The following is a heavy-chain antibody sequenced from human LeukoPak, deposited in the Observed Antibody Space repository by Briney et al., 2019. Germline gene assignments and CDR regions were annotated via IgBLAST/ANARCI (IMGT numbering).Heavy chain of an antibody. CDR3: ARSTLSSGYYYGMDV. CDR1: GGSISSYY. Sequence: SETLSLTCTVSGGSISSYYWSWIRQPPGKGLEWIGYIFYSGSTNYNPSLKSRVTISVDTSKNQFPLKLSSVTAADTAVYYCARSTLSSGYYYGMDVWGQGTTVTVSS. D-gene: IGHD2/OR15-2a*01. CDR2: IFYSGST. V-gene: IGHV4-59*08. J-gene: IGHJ6*02.